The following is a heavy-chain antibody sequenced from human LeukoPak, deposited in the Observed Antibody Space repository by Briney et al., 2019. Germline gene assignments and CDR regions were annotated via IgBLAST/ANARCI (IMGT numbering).Heavy chain of an antibody. CDR1: GVSISSGGYS. V-gene: IGHV4-30-2*01. CDR3: ARVVPAATSYYYYGMDV. Sequence: SQTLSLTCAVSGVSISSGGYSWSWIRQPPGKGLEWVGYIYHSGSTYYNPSLKSRVTISVDRSKNQFSLKLSSVTAADTAVYYCARVVPAATSYYYYGMDVWGQGTTVTVSS. CDR2: IYHSGST. J-gene: IGHJ6*02. D-gene: IGHD2-2*01.